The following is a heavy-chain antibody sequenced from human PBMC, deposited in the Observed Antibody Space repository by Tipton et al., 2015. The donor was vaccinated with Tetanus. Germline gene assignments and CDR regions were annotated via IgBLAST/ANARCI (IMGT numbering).Heavy chain of an antibody. CDR3: ARIGWPENNKPGFDI. CDR2: FFYNGNT. V-gene: IGHV4-61*01. D-gene: IGHD1/OR15-1a*01. CDR1: GGSVSSGSYY. Sequence: TLSLTRTVSGGSVSSGSYYWNWIRQPPGKGLEWIGYFFYNGNTNYIPSLKSRVTISADTSKNQVSLRLNSVTAADTAVYYCARIGWPENNKPGFDIWGQGTMVTVSS. J-gene: IGHJ3*02.